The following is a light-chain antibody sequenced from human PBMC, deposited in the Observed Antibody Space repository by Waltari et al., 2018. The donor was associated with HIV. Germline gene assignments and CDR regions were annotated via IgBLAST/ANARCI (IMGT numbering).Light chain of an antibody. Sequence: DIQMTQSPSSLSASVGDRVTITCRASQSITNYLNWYQQKPGKAPKLLIYTASSLQSGVPSRFTGSGSGTDFTLTSSSLQPEDVATYYCQQSYNVPRFTFGPGTKVEIK. CDR3: QQSYNVPRFT. J-gene: IGKJ3*01. CDR1: QSITNY. V-gene: IGKV1-39*01. CDR2: TAS.